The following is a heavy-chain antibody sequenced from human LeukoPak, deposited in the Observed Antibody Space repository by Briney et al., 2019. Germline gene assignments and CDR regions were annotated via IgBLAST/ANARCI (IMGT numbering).Heavy chain of an antibody. CDR3: ARNHTHEGYGYYFDY. J-gene: IGHJ4*02. D-gene: IGHD5-18*01. V-gene: IGHV4-39*01. CDR1: GGSISSSSYY. Sequence: SETLSLTCTVSGGSISSSSYYWGWIRQPPGKGLEWIRCIYYSGSTHYNPSLKSRVTISVDTSKKQFSLKLSSVTAADTAVYYCARNHTHEGYGYYFDYWGQGTLITVSS. CDR2: IYYSGST.